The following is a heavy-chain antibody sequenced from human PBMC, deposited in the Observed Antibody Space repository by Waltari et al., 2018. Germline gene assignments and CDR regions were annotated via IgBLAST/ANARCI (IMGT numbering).Heavy chain of an antibody. CDR2: IYSYGRT. J-gene: IGHJ4*02. CDR1: AFSVSSNH. V-gene: IGHV3-53*01. CDR3: ARDPRWYESGD. D-gene: IGHD2-15*01. Sequence: EVTLVDSGGGLIQPGGSLNLSCVALAFSVSSNHMSWVRQAPGKGLEWVSVIYSYGRTNYAESVKGRFTISRDSSKNTVYLQMSSLRVEDTAIYYCARDPRWYESGDWGQGTLVTVSS.